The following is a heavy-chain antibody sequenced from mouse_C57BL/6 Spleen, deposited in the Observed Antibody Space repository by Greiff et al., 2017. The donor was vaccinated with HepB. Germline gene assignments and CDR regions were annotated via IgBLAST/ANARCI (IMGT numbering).Heavy chain of an antibody. J-gene: IGHJ2*01. V-gene: IGHV1-18*01. CDR3: ARDLWLRRGGGVDY. D-gene: IGHD2-2*01. Sequence: EVQLQQSGPELVKPGASVKIPCKASGYTFTDYNMDWVKQSHGKSLEWIGDINPNNGGTIYNQKFKGKATLTVVKSSSTAYMELRSLTSEDTAVYYCARDLWLRRGGGVDYWGQGTTLTVSS. CDR1: GYTFTDYN. CDR2: INPNNGGT.